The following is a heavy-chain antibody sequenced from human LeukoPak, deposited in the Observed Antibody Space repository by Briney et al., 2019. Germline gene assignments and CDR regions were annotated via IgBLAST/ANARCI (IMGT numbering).Heavy chain of an antibody. CDR1: GFTFSSYA. Sequence: PGGSLRLSCGDSGFTFSSYAMSWVRQAPGKGLEWVSAISGSGGSTYYADSVKGRFTISRDNSKNTLYLQMNSLRAEDTDVYYCAKDPSRGRTFDYWGQGTLVTVSS. J-gene: IGHJ4*02. D-gene: IGHD3-10*01. CDR2: ISGSGGST. CDR3: AKDPSRGRTFDY. V-gene: IGHV3-23*01.